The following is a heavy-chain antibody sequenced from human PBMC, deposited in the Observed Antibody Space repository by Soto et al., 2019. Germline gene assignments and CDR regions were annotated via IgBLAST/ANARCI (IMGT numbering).Heavy chain of an antibody. CDR1: GYTFTSHY. J-gene: IGHJ6*02. CDR3: ARGEGLITLVRGLIIVAMDV. CDR2: TIPNGST. V-gene: IGHV1-46*01. D-gene: IGHD3-10*01. Sequence: ASVKVSCKASGYTFTSHYIHWVRQAPGQGLEWMGITIPNGSTTYAQKFQGRVTMTRDTSTSTVYMNLNSLRSEDTAVYYCARGEGLITLVRGLIIVAMDVWGQGTTVTVSS.